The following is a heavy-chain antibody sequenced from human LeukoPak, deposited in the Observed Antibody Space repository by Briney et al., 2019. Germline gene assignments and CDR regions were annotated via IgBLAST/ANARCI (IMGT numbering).Heavy chain of an antibody. Sequence: SETLSLICTVSGGSISSRNYYWGWIRQPPGKGLEWIGSINYSGGTYYNPSLKSRVTISVDTSKNQFSLKLSSVTAADTAVYYCAGDLWFIWGQGTLVTVSS. CDR1: GGSISSRNYY. D-gene: IGHD3-10*01. J-gene: IGHJ4*02. V-gene: IGHV4-39*07. CDR2: INYSGGT. CDR3: AGDLWFI.